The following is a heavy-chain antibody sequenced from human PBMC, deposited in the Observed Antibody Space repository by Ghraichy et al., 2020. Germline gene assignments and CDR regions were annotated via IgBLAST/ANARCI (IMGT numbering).Heavy chain of an antibody. CDR3: ARDVRSVWQWLEPESDYFDY. V-gene: IGHV3-7*01. CDR1: GFTFSSYW. Sequence: GGSLRLSCAASGFTFSSYWMSWVRQAPGKGLEWVANIKQDGSEKYYVDSVKGRFTISRDNAKNSLYLQMNSLRAEDTAVYYCARDVRSVWQWLEPESDYFDYWGQGTLVTVSS. D-gene: IGHD6-19*01. J-gene: IGHJ4*02. CDR2: IKQDGSEK.